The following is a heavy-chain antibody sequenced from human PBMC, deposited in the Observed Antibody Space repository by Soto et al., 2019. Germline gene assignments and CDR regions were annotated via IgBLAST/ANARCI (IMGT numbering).Heavy chain of an antibody. CDR3: AKKVNSGSGSQFFDY. J-gene: IGHJ4*02. CDR2: FRSGGDDDTT. D-gene: IGHD3-10*01. Sequence: GGSLRLSCAASGFTFSSYSMSWVRQAPGKGLEWVSGFRSGGDDDTTYYADSVRGRFTISRDNSRNTLFLQMNSLRAEDTAIYYCAKKVNSGSGSQFFDYWGQGTLVTVSS. V-gene: IGHV3-23*01. CDR1: GFTFSSYS.